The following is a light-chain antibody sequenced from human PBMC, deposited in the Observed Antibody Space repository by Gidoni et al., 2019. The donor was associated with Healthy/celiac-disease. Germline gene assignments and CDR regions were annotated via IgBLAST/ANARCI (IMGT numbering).Light chain of an antibody. V-gene: IGKV4-1*01. CDR1: QSVLYSSNNKNY. CDR2: WAS. J-gene: IGKJ4*01. CDR3: QQYYSTPPLT. Sequence: DSVMTQSPDSLAVSLGERATINCKSSQSVLYSSNNKNYVAWYQQKPGQPPKLLIYWASTRESGVPDRFSGSGSGTDFTLTISSLQAEDVAVYYCQQYYSTPPLTFGGGTKVEIK.